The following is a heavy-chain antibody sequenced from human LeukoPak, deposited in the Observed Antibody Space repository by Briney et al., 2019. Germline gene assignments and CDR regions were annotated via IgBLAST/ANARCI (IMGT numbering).Heavy chain of an antibody. CDR2: IYYSGST. J-gene: IGHJ5*02. Sequence: SETLSLTCTVAGGSISSYYWSWIRQPPGKGLEWIGYIYYSGSTNYNPSLKSRLTTSVDTSKNQFSLKLSSVTAADTAVYYCARDQTYYDFWSGYYGFDPWGQGTLVTVSS. CDR1: GGSISSYY. D-gene: IGHD3-3*01. V-gene: IGHV4-59*01. CDR3: ARDQTYYDFWSGYYGFDP.